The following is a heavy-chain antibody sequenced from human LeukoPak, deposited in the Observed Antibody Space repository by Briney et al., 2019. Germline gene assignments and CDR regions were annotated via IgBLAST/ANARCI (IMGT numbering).Heavy chain of an antibody. D-gene: IGHD3-9*01. CDR3: ARTYYNILTGYYRDRFDP. V-gene: IGHV4-39*01. CDR2: IYYSGST. CDR1: GGSISSRSYY. Sequence: SETLSLTCSVSGGSISSRSYYWGWIRQPPGKGLEWIGSIYYSGSTCYNPSLKIRLTISVDTSKNQFSLKLSSVTAADTAVYYCARTYYNILTGYYRDRFDPWGQGTLVTVSS. J-gene: IGHJ5*02.